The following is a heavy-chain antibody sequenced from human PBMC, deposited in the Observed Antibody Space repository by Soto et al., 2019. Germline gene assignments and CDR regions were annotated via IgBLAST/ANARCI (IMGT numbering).Heavy chain of an antibody. D-gene: IGHD5-12*01. V-gene: IGHV1-2*02. J-gene: IGHJ5*02. CDR3: ARDGFRGYDTGGWFDP. CDR2: INPNSGGT. CDR1: GYTFTGYY. Sequence: ASVKVSCKASGYTFTGYYMHWVRQAPGQGLEWMGWINPNSGGTNYAQKFQGRVTMTRDTSISTAYMELNSLRPEDTAVYYCARDGFRGYDTGGWFDPWGQGTLVTVSS.